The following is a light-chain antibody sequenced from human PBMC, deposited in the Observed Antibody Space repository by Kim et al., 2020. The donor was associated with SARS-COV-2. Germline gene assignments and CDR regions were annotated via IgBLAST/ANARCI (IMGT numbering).Light chain of an antibody. CDR3: QESYSTPRAWT. CDR2: VVS. J-gene: IGKJ1*01. CDR1: KPISNY. Sequence: DIQMTQSPSSLSASLGDRVTITCRASKPISNYLNWFQQKPWTAPKLLIYVVSKLHNGVPSRFSGSGSGTEFTLTISSLQPEDVATYYCQESYSTPRAWTFGQGTKVDIK. V-gene: IGKV1-39*01.